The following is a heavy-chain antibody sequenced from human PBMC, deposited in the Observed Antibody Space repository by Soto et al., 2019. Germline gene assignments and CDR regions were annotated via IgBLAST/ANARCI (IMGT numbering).Heavy chain of an antibody. CDR3: ARDSAGFWSGYYRVYYGMDV. J-gene: IGHJ6*02. V-gene: IGHV1-69*01. CDR2: IIPIFGTA. Sequence: QVQLVQSGAEVKKPGSSVKVSCKASGGTFSSYAISWVRQAPGQGLEWMGGIIPIFGTAKYAQKFQGRVRITAAESTSTAYMELSSLRSEDTAVYYCARDSAGFWSGYYRVYYGMDVWGQGTTVTVSS. CDR1: GGTFSSYA. D-gene: IGHD3-3*01.